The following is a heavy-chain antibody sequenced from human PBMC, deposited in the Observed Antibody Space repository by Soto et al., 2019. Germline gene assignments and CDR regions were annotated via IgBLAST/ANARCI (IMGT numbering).Heavy chain of an antibody. CDR3: AKNQERELPRVIDF. CDR2: MGGSSSTP. J-gene: IGHJ4*02. Sequence: EVRLLESGGGLVKPGGSLRLSCATSGLTFSNYAMSWVRQAPGGGLEWVSSMGGSSSTPYYADSVMGRFTISRDSPKNTLYRQMSSLRAEDTALYYCAKNQERELPRVIDFWGQGTLVTVSS. D-gene: IGHD1-7*01. CDR1: GLTFSNYA. V-gene: IGHV3-23*01.